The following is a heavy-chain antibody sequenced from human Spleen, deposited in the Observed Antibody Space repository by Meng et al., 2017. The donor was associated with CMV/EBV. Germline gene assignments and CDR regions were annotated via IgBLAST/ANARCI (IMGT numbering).Heavy chain of an antibody. J-gene: IGHJ4*02. Sequence: GGSLRLSCAASGFTFNAFTMHWVRQAPGKGLEWVAVISHHGGNKYYADSVKGRFTISRDNSKNTLYLQMNSLRPEDTAVYYCVQDKKLFPFDYWGQGTLVTVSS. CDR2: ISHHGGNK. CDR3: VQDKKLFPFDY. CDR1: GFTFNAFT. V-gene: IGHV3-30*04. D-gene: IGHD3-10*01.